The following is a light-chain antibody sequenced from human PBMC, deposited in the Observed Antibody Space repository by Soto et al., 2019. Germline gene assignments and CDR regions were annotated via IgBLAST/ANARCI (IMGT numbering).Light chain of an antibody. CDR3: QQCASPPFT. CDR1: QSVGNNY. J-gene: IGKJ5*01. Sequence: EIVLTQSPGTLSLSPGERATLSCRASQSVGNNYLAWYQQKPGQAPRRLIHDASIRATGIPDRFSGSGSGTDFTLTISRLEPEDFAVYYCQQCASPPFTFGQGTRLDIK. V-gene: IGKV3-20*01. CDR2: DAS.